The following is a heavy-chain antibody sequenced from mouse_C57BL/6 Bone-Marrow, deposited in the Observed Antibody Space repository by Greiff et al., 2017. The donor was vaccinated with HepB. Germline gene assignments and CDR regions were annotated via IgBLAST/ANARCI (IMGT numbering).Heavy chain of an antibody. CDR2: IDPSDSYT. Sequence: QVQLQQPGAELVRPGTSVKLSCKASGYTFTSYWMHWVKQRPGQGLEWIGVIDPSDSYTNYNQKFKGKATLTVDTSSSTAYMQLSSLKSEDSAVYYCARSYSFYAMDYWGQGTSVTVSS. J-gene: IGHJ4*01. CDR3: ARSYSFYAMDY. V-gene: IGHV1-59*01. CDR1: GYTFTSYW. D-gene: IGHD2-12*01.